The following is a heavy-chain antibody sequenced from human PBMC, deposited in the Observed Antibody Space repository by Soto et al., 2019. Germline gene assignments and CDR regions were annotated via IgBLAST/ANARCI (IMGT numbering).Heavy chain of an antibody. V-gene: IGHV4-59*01. J-gene: IGHJ3*02. CDR2: IYYSGSK. Sequence: QVQLQESGPGLVKPSETLSLTCTVSGGSISSYYWSWIRQPPGKGLEWIGYIYYSGSKNYNLSLKSRVTISVDTSKNQFSLKLSSVTAADTAVYYCATHSLDDAFDIWGQGTMVTVSS. CDR3: ATHSLDDAFDI. CDR1: GGSISSYY. D-gene: IGHD2-15*01.